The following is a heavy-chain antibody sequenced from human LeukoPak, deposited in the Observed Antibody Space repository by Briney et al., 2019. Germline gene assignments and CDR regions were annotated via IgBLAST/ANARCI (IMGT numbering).Heavy chain of an antibody. D-gene: IGHD1-14*01. CDR2: ISSGGGST. CDR1: GFTFSNYA. CDR3: AKDRNLGSFGS. V-gene: IGHV3-23*01. Sequence: PGGSLRLSCAASGFTFSNYAMNWVRQAPGKGLEWVSSISSGGGSTYYADSVKGRFTISRDNSKNTLNLQMNSLRAEDTALYFCAKDRNLGSFGSWGQGTLVTVSS. J-gene: IGHJ4*02.